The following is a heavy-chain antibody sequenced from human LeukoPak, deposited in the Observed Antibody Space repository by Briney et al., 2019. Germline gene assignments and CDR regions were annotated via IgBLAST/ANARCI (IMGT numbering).Heavy chain of an antibody. CDR1: GFSFDEYA. Sequence: GGSLRLSCAASGFSFDEYAMHWVRQAPGKGLEWVAGISWNSGIRDYADSVKGRFTISRDNARISLYLQMNSLRAEDTALYSCAKGHSGPGGGLNIWGQGTMVTVSS. J-gene: IGHJ3*02. CDR3: AKGHSGPGGGLNI. V-gene: IGHV3-9*01. D-gene: IGHD3-16*01. CDR2: ISWNSGIR.